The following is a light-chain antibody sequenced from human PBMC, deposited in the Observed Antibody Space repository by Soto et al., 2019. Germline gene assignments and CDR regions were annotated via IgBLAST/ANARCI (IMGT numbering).Light chain of an antibody. CDR3: QQYGDSST. CDR1: QSVGGNY. Sequence: EIVLTQSPDTLSLSPGERATLSCRASQSVGGNYLAWYQQKPGQAPRLLIYGASSRATGIPDRFSGSGSGTDFTLIISRLEPEDFAVYYCQQYGDSSTFGQGTKVEIK. V-gene: IGKV3-20*01. CDR2: GAS. J-gene: IGKJ1*01.